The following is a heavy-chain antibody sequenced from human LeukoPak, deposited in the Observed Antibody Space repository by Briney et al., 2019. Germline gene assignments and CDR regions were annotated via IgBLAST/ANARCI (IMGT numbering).Heavy chain of an antibody. CDR1: GFTVCSIY. CDR2: IYSGGST. V-gene: IGHV3-53*01. J-gene: IGHJ4*02. Sequence: PGGSLRLSCAASGFTVCSIYMSWVRQAPGKGLEWVSVIYSGGSTYYADSVKGRFTISSDNSKNTLYLHSVSLRVEDTAVYYCARDVNPPALSATTYWGQGTLVSLSS. D-gene: IGHD1-26*01. CDR3: ARDVNPPALSATTY.